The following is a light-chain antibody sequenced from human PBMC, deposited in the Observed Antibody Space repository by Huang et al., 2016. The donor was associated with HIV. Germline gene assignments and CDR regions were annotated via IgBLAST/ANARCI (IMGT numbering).Light chain of an antibody. Sequence: DIVMTQSPDSLSVLPGERATIDCKSSQSLLYSLNNKNYLAWFQQKPGRPPKLLLYWATTRESGIPERFSGSGSGTDFPLTINNLQADDVATYYCQQYYRNPQTFGRWT. CDR1: QSLLYSLNNKNY. J-gene: IGKJ5*01. CDR3: QQYYRNPQT. CDR2: WAT. V-gene: IGKV4-1*01.